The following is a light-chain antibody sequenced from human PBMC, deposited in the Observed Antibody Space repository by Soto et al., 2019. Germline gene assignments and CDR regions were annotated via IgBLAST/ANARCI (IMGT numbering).Light chain of an antibody. CDR1: SSDVGGYNY. CDR2: DVG. J-gene: IGLJ1*01. V-gene: IGLV2-8*01. Sequence: QSALTQPPSASGSPGQSVTISCTGTSSDVGGYNYVSWYQQHPGKAPKLMIYDVGKRPSGVPDRFSGSKSGNTASLTVSGLQAEDEADYYCSSYAGSNNYVFGTGTKVTVL. CDR3: SSYAGSNNYV.